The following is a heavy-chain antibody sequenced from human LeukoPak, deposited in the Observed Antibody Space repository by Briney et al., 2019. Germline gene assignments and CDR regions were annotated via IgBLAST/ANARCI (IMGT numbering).Heavy chain of an antibody. J-gene: IGHJ4*02. V-gene: IGHV4-39*07. CDR2: INHSGST. CDR1: GGSISSSSYY. Sequence: PSETLSLTCTVSGGSISSSSYYWSWIRQPPGKGLEWIGEINHSGSTNYNPSLKSRVTISVDTSKNQFSLKLSSVTAADTAVHYCARIPWYSHVCDYWGQGTLVTVSS. CDR3: ARIPWYSHVCDY. D-gene: IGHD6-13*01.